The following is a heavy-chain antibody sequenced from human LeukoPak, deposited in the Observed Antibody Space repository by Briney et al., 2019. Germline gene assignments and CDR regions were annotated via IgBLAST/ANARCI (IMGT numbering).Heavy chain of an antibody. J-gene: IGHJ6*02. CDR2: ISGSGGST. V-gene: IGHV3-23*01. CDR3: AKDHYYDSSGYYYYGMDV. D-gene: IGHD3-22*01. CDR1: GFTFSSYA. Sequence: GGSLRLSCAASGFTFSSYAMSWVRQAPGKGLEWVSAISGSGGSTYYADSVKGRFTISRDNSKNTLCLQMNSLRAEDTAVYYCAKDHYYDSSGYYYYGMDVWGQGTTVTVSS.